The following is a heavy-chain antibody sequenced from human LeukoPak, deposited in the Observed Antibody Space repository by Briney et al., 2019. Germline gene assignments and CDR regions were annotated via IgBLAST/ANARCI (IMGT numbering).Heavy chain of an antibody. CDR3: AREGDAYCGGDCYSPLSY. J-gene: IGHJ4*02. V-gene: IGHV3-53*01. D-gene: IGHD2-21*02. Sequence: PGGSLRLSCAASGFTVSSNYMSWVRQAPGKGLEWVSVIYSGGSTYYADSVKGRFTISRDNSKNTLYLQMNSLRAEDTAVYYCAREGDAYCGGDCYSPLSYWGQGTLVTVSS. CDR1: GFTVSSNY. CDR2: IYSGGST.